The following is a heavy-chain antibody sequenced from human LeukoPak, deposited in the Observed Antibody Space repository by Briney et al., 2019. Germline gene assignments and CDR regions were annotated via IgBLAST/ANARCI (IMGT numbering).Heavy chain of an antibody. Sequence: PETVSLTCTVSGDSTTSRRYYWGRIRQPPGKGLEWIGSIYYTGSTYYNPSLKSRVTISVDTAKNQFSLKLSSVTAADTAVYFCTREAGFGTYNFDYWGRG. CDR2: IYYTGST. J-gene: IGHJ4*02. CDR3: TREAGFGTYNFDY. V-gene: IGHV4-39*01. D-gene: IGHD3-16*01. CDR1: GDSTTSRRYY.